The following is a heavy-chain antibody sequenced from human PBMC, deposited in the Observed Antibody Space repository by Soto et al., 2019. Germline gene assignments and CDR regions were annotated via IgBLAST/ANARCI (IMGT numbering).Heavy chain of an antibody. CDR2: ISSVGST. D-gene: IGHD3-3*01. J-gene: IGHJ4*02. Sequence: EVQLVESGGGLVQPGGSLRLSCAASGFTVSNFYMTWVRQAPGKGLEWVSVISSVGSTYYADSVKGRFTISRDNSKNTLYLEMNSLRAGDTAVYYCARDTFGGAYDFWHGGQGTLVTVSA. CDR3: ARDTFGGAYDFWH. CDR1: GFTVSNFY. V-gene: IGHV3-66*01.